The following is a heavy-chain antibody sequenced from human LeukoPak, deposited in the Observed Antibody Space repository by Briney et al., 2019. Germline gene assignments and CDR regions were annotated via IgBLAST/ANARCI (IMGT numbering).Heavy chain of an antibody. J-gene: IGHJ5*02. CDR3: ARDGSSSVLVGWFDP. Sequence: GGSLRLSCAASGFTFSSYAMSWVRQAPGKGLEWVSSISGSGVSTYYADSVKGRFTISRDNSKNTLYLQMNSLRAEDTAVYYCARDGSSSVLVGWFDPWGQGTLVTVSS. V-gene: IGHV3-23*01. CDR1: GFTFSSYA. CDR2: ISGSGVST. D-gene: IGHD6-6*01.